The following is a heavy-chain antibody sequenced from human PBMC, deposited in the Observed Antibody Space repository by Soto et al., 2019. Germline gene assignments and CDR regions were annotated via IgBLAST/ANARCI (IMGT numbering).Heavy chain of an antibody. CDR3: ARRDKVVCSGGSCYSNYCGMDV. Sequence: GESLKISCKGSGYSFTSYWIGWVRQMPGKGLEWMGIIYPGDSDTRYSPSFQGQVTISADKSISTASLPWSSLKASDTAMYYCARRDKVVCSGGSCYSNYCGMDVWGQGTTVTVSS. D-gene: IGHD2-15*01. CDR2: IYPGDSDT. CDR1: GYSFTSYW. V-gene: IGHV5-51*01. J-gene: IGHJ6*02.